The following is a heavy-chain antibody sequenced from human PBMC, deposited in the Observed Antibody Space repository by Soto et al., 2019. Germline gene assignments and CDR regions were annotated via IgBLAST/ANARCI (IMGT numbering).Heavy chain of an antibody. CDR2: IYYSGST. J-gene: IGHJ4*02. CDR1: GGSISSSSYY. D-gene: IGHD3-22*01. Sequence: PSETLSLTCTVSGGSISSSSYYWGWIRQPPGKGLEWIGSIYYSGSTYYNPSLKSRVTISVDTSKNQFSLKLSSVTAADTAVYYCASLTDLLYDSSGYYLDYWGQGTLVTVSS. V-gene: IGHV4-39*01. CDR3: ASLTDLLYDSSGYYLDY.